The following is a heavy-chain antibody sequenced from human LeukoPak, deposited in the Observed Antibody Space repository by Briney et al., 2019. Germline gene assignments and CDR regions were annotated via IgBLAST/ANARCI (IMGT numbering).Heavy chain of an antibody. CDR3: ARAPYSSGSSLDY. V-gene: IGHV3-53*01. J-gene: IGHJ4*02. CDR2: IYSGGGT. D-gene: IGHD6-19*01. CDR1: GFTVSSNY. Sequence: AAGSLRLSCAASGFTVSSNYMSWVRQAPGKGLEWVSVIYSGGGTYYADSVKGRFTISRDNSKNTLYLQMNSLRAEDTAVYYCARAPYSSGSSLDYWGQGPRVTVSS.